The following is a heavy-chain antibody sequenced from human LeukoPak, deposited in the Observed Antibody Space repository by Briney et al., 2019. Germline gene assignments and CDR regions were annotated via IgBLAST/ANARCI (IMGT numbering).Heavy chain of an antibody. CDR1: GGSISSSSYY. D-gene: IGHD3-3*01. CDR2: IYYSGST. Sequence: PSETLSLTCTVSGGSISSSSYYWGWIRQPPGKGLEWIGNIYYSGSTYYNPSLKSRVTISVDTSKHQFSLNLSSVTAADTAVYYCASRSSIWSGYQDTLYYFDSWGQGTLVTVSS. CDR3: ASRSSIWSGYQDTLYYFDS. V-gene: IGHV4-39*01. J-gene: IGHJ4*02.